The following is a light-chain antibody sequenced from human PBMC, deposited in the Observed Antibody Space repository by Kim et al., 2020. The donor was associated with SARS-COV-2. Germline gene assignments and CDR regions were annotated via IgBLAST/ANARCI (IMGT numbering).Light chain of an antibody. CDR3: SSYANSGTPIL. CDR1: SGYIGAYNY. V-gene: IGLV2-14*03. Sequence: QSALTQPASVSGSPGQSITISCTGTSGYIGAYNYVSWYQQHPGKGPKLLIFDVSNRPSGVSSRFSGSKSGNTASLTISGLQAEDEAEYSCSSYANSGTPILFGGGTKLTVL. CDR2: DVS. J-gene: IGLJ2*01.